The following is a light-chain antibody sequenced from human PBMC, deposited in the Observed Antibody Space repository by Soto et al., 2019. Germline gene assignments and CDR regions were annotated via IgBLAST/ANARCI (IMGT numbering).Light chain of an antibody. V-gene: IGKV3-11*01. CDR2: DAS. J-gene: IGKJ4*01. CDR3: RQRGKWLT. Sequence: IALTQSPASLALPPGERSTLSCMASESDSSYFVWYQQKPGQATGLLVYDASNRATGITARFSGRGSGTDFALTISSLGPEDFAVCYCRQRGKWLTFGGGTKVDIK. CDR1: ESDSSY.